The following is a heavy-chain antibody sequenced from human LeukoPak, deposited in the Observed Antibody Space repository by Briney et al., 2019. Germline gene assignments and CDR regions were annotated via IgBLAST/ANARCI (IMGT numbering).Heavy chain of an antibody. CDR3: TRWTHISGNWHRDV. D-gene: IGHD2-21*01. CDR2: IKSKGYGGTA. Sequence: PGGSLRLSCTASGFTFDGYSMSWVRQAPGKGLEWVGFIKSKGYGGTAEYAASVKGRFAISRDDSKSIAYLQMNSLKTEDTAVYYCTRWTHISGNWHRDVWGQGTLVTVSS. J-gene: IGHJ4*02. V-gene: IGHV3-49*04. CDR1: GFTFDGYS.